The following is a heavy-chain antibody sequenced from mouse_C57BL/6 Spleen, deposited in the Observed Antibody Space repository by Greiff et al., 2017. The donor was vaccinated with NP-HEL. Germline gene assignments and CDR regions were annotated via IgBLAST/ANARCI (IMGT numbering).Heavy chain of an antibody. D-gene: IGHD1-1*01. CDR2: IDPSDSYT. Sequence: VQLQQPGAELVKPGASVKLSCKASGYTFTSYWMQWVKQRPGQGLEWIGEIDPSDSYTNYNQKFKGKATLTVDTSSSTAYMQLSSLTSEDSAVYYCARSWDYYGSSYGAMDYWGQGTSVTVSS. J-gene: IGHJ4*01. V-gene: IGHV1-50*01. CDR3: ARSWDYYGSSYGAMDY. CDR1: GYTFTSYW.